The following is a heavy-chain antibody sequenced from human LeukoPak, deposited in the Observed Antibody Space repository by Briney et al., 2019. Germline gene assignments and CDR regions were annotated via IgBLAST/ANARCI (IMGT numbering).Heavy chain of an antibody. CDR3: ARVLGSRSQYYFDY. V-gene: IGHV1-18*04. Sequence: GASVEVSCKASGYTFTSYGISWVRQAPGQGLEWMGWISAYNGNTNYAQKLQGRVTMTTDTSTSTAYMELRSLRSDDTAVYYCARVLGSRSQYYFDYWGQGTLVTVSS. J-gene: IGHJ4*02. D-gene: IGHD7-27*01. CDR1: GYTFTSYG. CDR2: ISAYNGNT.